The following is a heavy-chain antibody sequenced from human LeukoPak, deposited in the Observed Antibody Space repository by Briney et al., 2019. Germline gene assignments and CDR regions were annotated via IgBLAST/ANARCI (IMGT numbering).Heavy chain of an antibody. CDR1: GFMFSKTG. D-gene: IGHD6-19*01. CDR3: AKDLSSGPANFDY. Sequence: PGGSLRLSCAASGFMFSKTGVHWVRQAPGKGLEWVSAISGSGGSTYYADSVKGRFTISRDNSKNTLYLQMNSLRAEDTAVYYCAKDLSSGPANFDYWGQGTLVTVSS. J-gene: IGHJ4*02. CDR2: ISGSGGST. V-gene: IGHV3-23*01.